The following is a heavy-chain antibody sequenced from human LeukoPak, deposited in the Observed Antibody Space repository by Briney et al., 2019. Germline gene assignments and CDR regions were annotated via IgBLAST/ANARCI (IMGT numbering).Heavy chain of an antibody. CDR3: AKGSQAVSWSMFDC. D-gene: IGHD6-13*01. CDR1: GFTFSTYG. J-gene: IGHJ4*02. CDR2: ISGSGGST. Sequence: GGTLRLSCAASGFTFSTYGMSWVRQAPGKGLEWVSAISGSGGSTYYADSVKGRFTISRDNSKNTLYMQMNSLRAEDTAIYYCAKGSQAVSWSMFDCWGQGTLVTVSS. V-gene: IGHV3-23*01.